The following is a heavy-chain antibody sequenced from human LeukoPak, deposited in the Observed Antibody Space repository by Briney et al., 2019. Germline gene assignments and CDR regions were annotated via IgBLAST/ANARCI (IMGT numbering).Heavy chain of an antibody. J-gene: IGHJ3*02. V-gene: IGHV3-9*01. CDR3: AKDTGALITMIVVSTVVSGAFDI. D-gene: IGHD3-22*01. Sequence: GGSLRLSCAASGFTFDDYAMHWVRQAPGKGLEWVSGISWNSGSIGYADSVKGRFTISRDNAKNSLYLQMNSLRAEDTALYYCAKDTGALITMIVVSTVVSGAFDIWGQGTMVTASS. CDR2: ISWNSGSI. CDR1: GFTFDDYA.